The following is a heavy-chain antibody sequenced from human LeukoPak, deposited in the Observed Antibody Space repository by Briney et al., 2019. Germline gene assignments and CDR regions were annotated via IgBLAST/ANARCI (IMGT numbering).Heavy chain of an antibody. D-gene: IGHD6-19*01. CDR1: GGSISSYY. J-gene: IGHJ4*02. CDR3: ARLGLAVAAAGRWLTDY. CDR2: IYYSGST. V-gene: IGHV4-59*08. Sequence: SETLSLTCTVSGGSISSYYWSWIRQPPGKGLEWIGYIYYSGSTNYSPSLKSRVTISVDTSKNQFSLKLSSVTAADTAVYYCARLGLAVAAAGRWLTDYWGQGTLVTVSS.